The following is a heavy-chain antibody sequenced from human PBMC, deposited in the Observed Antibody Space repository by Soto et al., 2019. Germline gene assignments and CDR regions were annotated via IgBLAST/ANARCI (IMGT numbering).Heavy chain of an antibody. J-gene: IGHJ4*02. CDR1: GFTFSSFW. V-gene: IGHV3-7*01. CDR2: IRQDGGDK. Sequence: GSLRLSCAASGFTFSSFWMSWFRQAPGKGLEWVANIRQDGGDKYFLESVKGRFTISRDNAKNSLYLQMNSLRVEDTAIYYCVRDAVVSGVDYFDYWGQGTLVTVSS. D-gene: IGHD2-8*01. CDR3: VRDAVVSGVDYFDY.